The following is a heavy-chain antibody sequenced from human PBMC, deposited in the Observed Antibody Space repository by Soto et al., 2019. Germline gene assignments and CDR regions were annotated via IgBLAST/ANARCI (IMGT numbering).Heavy chain of an antibody. CDR2: MNPNNGNA. Sequence: ASVKVCCKASGSPFITYDFSWVRHAAGQGLEWMGWMNPNNGNAGFAQKFRGRINMTRNTSISTAYLELSSLRSDDSAVYFCARRKERAGPYYLDLWGQGTQVTVSS. D-gene: IGHD6-25*01. CDR1: GSPFITYD. V-gene: IGHV1-8*01. J-gene: IGHJ4*02. CDR3: ARRKERAGPYYLDL.